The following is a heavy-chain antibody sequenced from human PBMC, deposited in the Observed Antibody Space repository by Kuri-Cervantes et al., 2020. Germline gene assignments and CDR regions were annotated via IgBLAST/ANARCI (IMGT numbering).Heavy chain of an antibody. Sequence: GSLRLSCTVSGGSISSHYWSWLRQPPGKGLEWVGYLYYSGSTNYNPSLKSRVTISVDTSKNQFSLKLSSVTAADTAVYYCARGQNTPMWELYYMDVWGKGTTVTVSS. J-gene: IGHJ6*03. D-gene: IGHD5-18*01. CDR2: LYYSGST. V-gene: IGHV4-59*11. CDR1: GGSISSHY. CDR3: ARGQNTPMWELYYMDV.